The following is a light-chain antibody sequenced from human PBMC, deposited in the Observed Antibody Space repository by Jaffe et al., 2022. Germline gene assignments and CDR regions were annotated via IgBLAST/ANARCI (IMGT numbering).Light chain of an antibody. Sequence: SSELTQDPAVSVALGQTVRITCQGDSLRSYYASWYQQKPGQAPVLVIYGKNNRPSGIPDRFSGSSSGNTASLTITGAQAEDEADYYCNSRDSSGTGVVFGGGTKLTVL. V-gene: IGLV3-19*01. CDR1: SLRSYY. CDR3: NSRDSSGTGVV. J-gene: IGLJ2*01. CDR2: GKN.